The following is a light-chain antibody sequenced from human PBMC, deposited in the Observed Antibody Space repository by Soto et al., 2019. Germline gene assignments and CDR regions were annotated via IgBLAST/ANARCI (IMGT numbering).Light chain of an antibody. CDR1: QSVNTW. V-gene: IGKV1-5*03. Sequence: IQLTQSPSTLSASVGDRVTITCRANQSVNTWLAWFQQKPGKAPNLLIYKASTLESGVPLRFSGSGSDTEFTLTIKSLQPDDSATYYCQQYNNYWTFGQGTKVEI. CDR2: KAS. J-gene: IGKJ1*01. CDR3: QQYNNYWT.